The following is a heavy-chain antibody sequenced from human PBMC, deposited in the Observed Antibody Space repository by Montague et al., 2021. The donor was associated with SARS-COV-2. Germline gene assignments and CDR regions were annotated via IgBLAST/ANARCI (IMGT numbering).Heavy chain of an antibody. CDR2: ISSSGITL. D-gene: IGHD6-19*01. Sequence: SLSLSFSASGFPFGSFEMNWARQAPGKGLEWVSYISSSGITLTYPASVKARFTIPRDNAKNSLYLQMNSLRAEDTAVYYCARDSLFRSGYSSGWPDYWGQGTLVTVSS. V-gene: IGHV3-48*03. CDR3: ARDSLFRSGYSSGWPDY. J-gene: IGHJ4*02. CDR1: GFPFGSFE.